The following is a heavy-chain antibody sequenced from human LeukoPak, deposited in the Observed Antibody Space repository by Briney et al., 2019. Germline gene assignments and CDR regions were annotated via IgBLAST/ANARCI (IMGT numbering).Heavy chain of an antibody. CDR2: ISGSGGST. D-gene: IGHD6-13*01. V-gene: IGHV3-23*01. CDR3: AKNRGYRIAAAAFDY. Sequence: GGSLRLSCAASGFTFSSYAMSWVRQAPGKGLGWVSAISGSGGSTYYADSVKGRFTISRDNSKNTLYLQMNSLRAEDTAVYYCAKNRGYRIAAAAFDYWGQGTLVTVSS. J-gene: IGHJ4*02. CDR1: GFTFSSYA.